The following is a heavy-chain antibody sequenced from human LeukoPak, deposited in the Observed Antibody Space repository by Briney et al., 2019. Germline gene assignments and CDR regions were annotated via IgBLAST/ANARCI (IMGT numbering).Heavy chain of an antibody. J-gene: IGHJ4*02. CDR3: ARGRSDLGY. V-gene: IGHV1-46*01. CDR2: INPSSGST. Sequence: GASVEVSRKASGYTFTIYYMHWVRQAPGQGLEWMGIINPSSGSTSYAQKFQGRVTMTRDTSTSTVYMELSSLRSEDTAVYYCARGRSDLGYWGQGTLVTVSS. CDR1: GYTFTIYY.